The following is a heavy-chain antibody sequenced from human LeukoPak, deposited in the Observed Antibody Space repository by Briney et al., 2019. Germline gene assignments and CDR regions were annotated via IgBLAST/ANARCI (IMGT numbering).Heavy chain of an antibody. Sequence: PGGSLRLSCAASGFTFSSYSVNWVRQAPGKGLEWVSSISSSSSYIYYADSVKGRFTISRDNAKNSLYLQMNSLRAEDTAVYYCATYCSSTSCYEGRFDPWGQGTLVTVSS. J-gene: IGHJ5*02. CDR3: ATYCSSTSCYEGRFDP. V-gene: IGHV3-21*01. CDR1: GFTFSSYS. D-gene: IGHD2-2*01. CDR2: ISSSSSYI.